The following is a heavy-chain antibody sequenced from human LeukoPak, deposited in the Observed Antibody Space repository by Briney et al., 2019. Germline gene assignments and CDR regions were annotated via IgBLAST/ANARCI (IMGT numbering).Heavy chain of an antibody. V-gene: IGHV3-11*04. Sequence: GGSLRLSCAASGFTFSDYYMNWVRQAPGKGLEWVSYISSSGGTIYYADSVKGRFTISRDNAKNSLYLQMNSLRAEDTAVYYCAELGITMIGGVWGKGTTVTISS. J-gene: IGHJ6*04. CDR1: GFTFSDYY. CDR2: ISSSGGTI. CDR3: AELGITMIGGV. D-gene: IGHD3-10*02.